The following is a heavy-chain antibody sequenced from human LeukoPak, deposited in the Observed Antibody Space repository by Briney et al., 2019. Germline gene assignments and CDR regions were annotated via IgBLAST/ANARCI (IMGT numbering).Heavy chain of an antibody. D-gene: IGHD5-12*01. J-gene: IGHJ6*03. Sequence: GGSLRLSCAASGFTVSSNYMSWVRQAPGKGLKWVSVIYSGGSTYYADSVKGRFTISRDNSKNTLYLQMNSLRAEDTAVYYCASNSGYDLDYYYMDVWGKGTTVTVSS. CDR3: ASNSGYDLDYYYMDV. V-gene: IGHV3-53*01. CDR2: IYSGGST. CDR1: GFTVSSNY.